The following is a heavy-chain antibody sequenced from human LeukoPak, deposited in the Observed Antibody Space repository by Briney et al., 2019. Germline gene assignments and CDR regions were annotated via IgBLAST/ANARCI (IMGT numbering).Heavy chain of an antibody. J-gene: IGHJ4*02. CDR3: ARSWSRKAPFDY. CDR2: ISGSGAGT. D-gene: IGHD2-8*02. CDR1: RFTFSSYA. V-gene: IGHV3-23*01. Sequence: GGSLRLSCAASRFTFSSYAMSWVRQAPGKGLEWVSGISGSGAGTYYADSVKGRFTISRDDAKNSPYLQMNSLRAEDTAVYYCARSWSRKAPFDYWGQGTLVTVSS.